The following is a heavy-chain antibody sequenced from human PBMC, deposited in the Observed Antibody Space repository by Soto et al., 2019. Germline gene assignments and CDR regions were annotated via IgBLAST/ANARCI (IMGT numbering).Heavy chain of an antibody. Sequence: GESLKISCKGSGYSFANYWIGWVRQMPGKGLEWMGIIYPGDSDTRYSPSFQGRVTISADKSISTAYLQWSSLKASDTAMYYCARGTVSSDFDYWGQGTLVTVSS. CDR1: GYSFANYW. CDR3: ARGTVSSDFDY. CDR2: IYPGDSDT. D-gene: IGHD4-17*01. V-gene: IGHV5-51*01. J-gene: IGHJ4*02.